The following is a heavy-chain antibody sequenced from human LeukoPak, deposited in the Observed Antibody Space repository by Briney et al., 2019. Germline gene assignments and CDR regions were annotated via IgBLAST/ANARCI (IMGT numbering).Heavy chain of an antibody. CDR2: INGRGITI. V-gene: IGHV3-48*04. J-gene: IGHJ4*02. CDR1: GFTFSAYS. D-gene: IGHD2-15*01. CDR3: ARDQPSVGWGFNS. Sequence: GGSLRLSCAASGFTFSAYSMNWVRHTPGRGLEWVANINGRGITIHYADSFRGRFTISRDNTKNSLNLQTNNLRAEDTGLYYCARDQPSVGWGFNSWGRGTLVIVSS.